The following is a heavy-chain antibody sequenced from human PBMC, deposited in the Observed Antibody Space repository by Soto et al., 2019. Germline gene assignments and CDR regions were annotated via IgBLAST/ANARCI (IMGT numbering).Heavy chain of an antibody. Sequence: PSETLSLTCLVSGFPISSTYSWGWIRQPPGKGLEWIGSISHSGTTSYSPSPTSRVSISVDTSKNQVSLKLTSVTAADTAVYFCARVTMEIRDSDHFGVDVWGHGTTVTVSS. J-gene: IGHJ6*02. CDR3: ARVTMEIRDSDHFGVDV. CDR2: ISHSGTT. D-gene: IGHD3-10*01. V-gene: IGHV4-38-2*02. CDR1: GFPISSTYS.